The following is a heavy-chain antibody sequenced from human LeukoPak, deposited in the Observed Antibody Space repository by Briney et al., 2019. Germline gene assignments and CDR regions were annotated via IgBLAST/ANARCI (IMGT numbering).Heavy chain of an antibody. V-gene: IGHV3-23*01. CDR2: ISDSADST. CDR3: ARGVHNSFDY. D-gene: IGHD3-10*01. Sequence: SGGSLRLSCAASGFTFSSCVMNWVCQAPGKGLEWVSGISDSADSTYYPDSVKGRFTVSRDNSRNTLYLQMNSLRAEDTAVYYCARGVHNSFDYWGQGTLVTVSS. J-gene: IGHJ4*02. CDR1: GFTFSSCV.